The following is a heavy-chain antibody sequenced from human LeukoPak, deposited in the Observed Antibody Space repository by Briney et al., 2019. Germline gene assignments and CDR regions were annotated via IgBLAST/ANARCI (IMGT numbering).Heavy chain of an antibody. J-gene: IGHJ4*02. CDR3: ARLWAFDRRYFDY. Sequence: SETLSLTCTVCGGSISSSSYYWGWIRQPPGKGLEWIGSIYYSGSTYYNPSLKSRVTISVDTSKNQFSLKLSSVTAADTAVYYCARLWAFDRRYFDYWGQGTLVTVSS. D-gene: IGHD3-9*01. V-gene: IGHV4-39*01. CDR2: IYYSGST. CDR1: GGSISSSSYY.